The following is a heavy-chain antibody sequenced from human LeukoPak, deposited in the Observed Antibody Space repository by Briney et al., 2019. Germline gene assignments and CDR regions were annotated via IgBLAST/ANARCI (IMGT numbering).Heavy chain of an antibody. CDR1: RGSLSGSIRSYY. V-gene: IGHV4-4*09. D-gene: IGHD5-12*01. J-gene: IGHJ4*02. CDR3: ARIPLGYSGAYYFDY. CDR2: ISSSGSV. Sequence: SETLSLTCTVSRGSLSGSIRSYYWSWLRQSPGKGLERIGYISSSGSVNDNPSLRSRVTISVDTSKNQFFLSLSSVSAADTAVYYCARIPLGYSGAYYFDYWGQGTLVTVSP.